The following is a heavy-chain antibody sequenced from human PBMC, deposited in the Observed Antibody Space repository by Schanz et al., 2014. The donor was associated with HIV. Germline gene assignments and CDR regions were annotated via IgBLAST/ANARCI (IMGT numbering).Heavy chain of an antibody. CDR2: IGTAGDT. CDR1: GFTFTSYD. J-gene: IGHJ6*02. D-gene: IGHD2-21*02. V-gene: IGHV3-13*01. Sequence: EVQLVESGGALVQPGRSLRLSCAASGFTFTSYDMHWVRQVPGKGLEWVSGIGTAGDTYYPGSVKGRFTISREDAKNSLYLQINSLTAGDTAVYYCARGAYCGGDCYSMYHYYDYYGMDVWGQGTTVTVSS. CDR3: ARGAYCGGDCYSMYHYYDYYGMDV.